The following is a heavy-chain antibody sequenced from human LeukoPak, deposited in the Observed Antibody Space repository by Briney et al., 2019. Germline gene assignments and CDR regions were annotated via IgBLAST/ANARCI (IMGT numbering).Heavy chain of an antibody. CDR2: INAGNGNT. Sequence: GASVKVSCKTSGYTFSDFYIHWVRQAPGQRLEWMGWINAGNGNTKYSQKFQGRVTITRDTSASTAYMELSSLRSEDTAVYYCARENREGFAFDIWGQGTMVTVSS. V-gene: IGHV1-3*01. CDR3: ARENREGFAFDI. J-gene: IGHJ3*02. CDR1: GYTFSDFY.